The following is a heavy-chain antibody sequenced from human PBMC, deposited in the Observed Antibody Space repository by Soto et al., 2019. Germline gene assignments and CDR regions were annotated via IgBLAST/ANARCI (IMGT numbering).Heavy chain of an antibody. CDR2: IYYSGST. J-gene: IGHJ5*02. V-gene: IGHV4-31*03. CDR3: ARQAGYSSSWYGLGWFDP. CDR1: GGSISSGGYY. D-gene: IGHD6-13*01. Sequence: PSETLSLICTVSGGSISSGGYYWSWIRQHPGKGLEWIGYIYYSGSTYYNPSLKSRVTISVDTSKNQFSLKLSSVTAADTAVYYCARQAGYSSSWYGLGWFDPWGQGTLVTVSS.